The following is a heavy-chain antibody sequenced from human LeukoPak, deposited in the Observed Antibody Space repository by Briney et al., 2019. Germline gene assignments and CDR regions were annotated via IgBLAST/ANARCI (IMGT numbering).Heavy chain of an antibody. CDR1: GGSISSYY. V-gene: IGHV4-59*12. CDR3: ARKDFGGARAVDY. D-gene: IGHD3-16*01. CDR2: IYYSGST. Sequence: PSETLSLTCTVSGGSISSYYWSWIRQPPGKGLEWIGYIYYSGSTNYNPSLKSRVTISVDKSKNQFSLKLSSVTAADTAVYYCARKDFGGARAVDYWGQGTLVTVSS. J-gene: IGHJ4*02.